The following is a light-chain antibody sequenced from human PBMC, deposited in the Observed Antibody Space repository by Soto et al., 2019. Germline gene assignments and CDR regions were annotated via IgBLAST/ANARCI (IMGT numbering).Light chain of an antibody. V-gene: IGLV2-8*01. CDR3: SLYAGQAGCYV. CDR2: EVS. CDR1: SGDVGRYNF. J-gene: IGLJ1*01. Sequence: QSVLTQPPSASGSLGQSVTISCTGTSGDVGRYNFVSWYQQQPGKAPKVIINEVSKRPSGVPDRFSGSKSGDTASLTVSGLQAEDESDDYCSLYAGQAGCYVFRCGTKFTV.